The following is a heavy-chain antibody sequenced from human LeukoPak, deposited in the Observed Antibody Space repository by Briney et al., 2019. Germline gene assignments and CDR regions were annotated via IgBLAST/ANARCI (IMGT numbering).Heavy chain of an antibody. D-gene: IGHD2-2*01. CDR2: ISSSGGSP. V-gene: IGHV3-23*01. CDR1: GFTFSTYA. Sequence: PGGSLRLSCAASGFTFSTYALSWVRQAPGKGLEWVSAISSSGGSPYYADPVNGRFTISRDNSKNTLYLQMNSLRAEDTALYYCAKDQALSLSSSRALDYWGQGTLVTVSS. CDR3: AKDQALSLSSSRALDY. J-gene: IGHJ4*02.